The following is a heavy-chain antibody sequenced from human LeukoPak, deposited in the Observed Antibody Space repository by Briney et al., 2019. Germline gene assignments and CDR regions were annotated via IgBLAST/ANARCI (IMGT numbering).Heavy chain of an antibody. Sequence: GGSLRLSCAASGFTFSSYAMSWVRQAPGKGLEWVSAISGSGSSTYYADSVKGRFTISRDNSKNTLYLQMNSLRAEDTAVYYCAKDLAFVVVPAATSDSSGYAFDYWGQGTLVTVSS. D-gene: IGHD2-2*01. CDR3: AKDLAFVVVPAATSDSSGYAFDY. CDR1: GFTFSSYA. J-gene: IGHJ4*02. CDR2: ISGSGSST. V-gene: IGHV3-23*01.